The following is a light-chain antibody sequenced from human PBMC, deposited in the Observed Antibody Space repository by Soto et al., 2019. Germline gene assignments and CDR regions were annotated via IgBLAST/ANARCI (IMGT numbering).Light chain of an antibody. V-gene: IGLV2-18*01. Sequence: QSVLTQPPSVSGSPGHSVTISCTGISSDIGSYNRVSWYQQPPGTAPKLMIYEVNNRPSGVPDRFSGSTSGNTASLTISGLQAEDEADYYCSLSTSISTYVFGTGTKVTVL. CDR3: SLSTSISTYV. J-gene: IGLJ1*01. CDR2: EVN. CDR1: SSDIGSYNR.